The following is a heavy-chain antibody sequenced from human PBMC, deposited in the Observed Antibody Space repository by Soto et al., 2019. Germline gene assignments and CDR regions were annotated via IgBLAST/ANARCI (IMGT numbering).Heavy chain of an antibody. Sequence: GGSLRLSCAASGFTFSNAWMSWVRQAPGKGLEWVGRIKSKTDGGTTDYAAPVKGRFTISRDDSKNTLYLQMNSLKTEYTAVYYCTTRSPTVTSFDYWGQGTLVTVSS. D-gene: IGHD4-4*01. CDR2: IKSKTDGGTT. CDR3: TTRSPTVTSFDY. V-gene: IGHV3-15*01. J-gene: IGHJ4*02. CDR1: GFTFSNAW.